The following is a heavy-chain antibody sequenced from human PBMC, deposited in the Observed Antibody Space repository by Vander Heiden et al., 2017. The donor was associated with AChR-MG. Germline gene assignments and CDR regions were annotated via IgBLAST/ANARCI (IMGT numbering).Heavy chain of an antibody. V-gene: IGHV3-23*01. J-gene: IGHJ1*01. D-gene: IGHD6-13*01. CDR2: ISGNGGST. CDR1: GFTFSSFA. Sequence: EVQLLESGGGLVQPGGSLRLSWAASGFTFSSFAMGWVRQAPGKGLEWVSAISGNGGSTYYADSVKGRFTISRDNSKNTLYLQMNSLRAEDTAVYYCAKAVSWYRDAEYFQHWGQGTLVTVSS. CDR3: AKAVSWYRDAEYFQH.